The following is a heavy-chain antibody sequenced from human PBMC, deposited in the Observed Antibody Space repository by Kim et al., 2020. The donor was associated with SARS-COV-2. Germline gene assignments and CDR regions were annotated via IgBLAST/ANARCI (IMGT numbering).Heavy chain of an antibody. Sequence: SETLSLTCAVSGGSISSSNWWSWVRQPPGKGLEWIGEIYHSGSTNYNPSLKSRVTISVDKSKNQFSLKLSSVTAADTAVYYCARTVPVTIFGVVTAAVGGYFDSWGQGTLVTVSS. CDR1: GGSISSSNW. CDR3: ARTVPVTIFGVVTAAVGGYFDS. CDR2: IYHSGST. V-gene: IGHV4-4*02. D-gene: IGHD3-3*01. J-gene: IGHJ4*02.